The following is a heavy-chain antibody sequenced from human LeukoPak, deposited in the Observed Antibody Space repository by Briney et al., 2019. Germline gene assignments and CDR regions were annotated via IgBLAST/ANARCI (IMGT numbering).Heavy chain of an antibody. CDR1: GGSISSSSYY. V-gene: IGHV4-39*07. J-gene: IGHJ5*02. D-gene: IGHD2-15*01. Sequence: SETLSLTCTVSGGSISSSSYYWGWIRQPPGKGLEWIGSIYYSGSTYYNPSLKSRVTISVDTSKNQFSLKLSSVTAPDTAVYYCARDLVVAAFWFDPWGQGTLVTVSS. CDR3: ARDLVVAAFWFDP. CDR2: IYYSGST.